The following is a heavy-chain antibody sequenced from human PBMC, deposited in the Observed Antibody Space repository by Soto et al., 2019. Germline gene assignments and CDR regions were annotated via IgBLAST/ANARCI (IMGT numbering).Heavy chain of an antibody. V-gene: IGHV4-34*01. CDR3: ARGRGYSSSRITKMDV. CDR2: INHSGST. J-gene: IGHJ6*02. Sequence: QVQLQQWGAGLLKPSETLSLTCAVYGGSFSGYYWSWIRQPPGKGLEWIGEINHSGSTNYNPSLKSRVTISVDTSKNQFSLKLSSVTAADTAVYYCARGRGYSSSRITKMDVWGQGTTVTVSS. D-gene: IGHD6-13*01. CDR1: GGSFSGYY.